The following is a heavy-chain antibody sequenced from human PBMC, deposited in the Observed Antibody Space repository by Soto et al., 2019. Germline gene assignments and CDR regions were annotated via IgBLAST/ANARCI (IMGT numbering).Heavy chain of an antibody. CDR3: ARRHPKRITMIVVVIKALPYGMDV. Sequence: PSETLSLTCAVYGGSFSGYYWSWIRQPPGKGLEWIGEINHSGSTNYNPSLKSRVTISVDTSKNQFSLKLSSVTAADTAVYYCARRHPKRITMIVVVIKALPYGMDVWGQGTTVTSP. V-gene: IGHV4-34*01. D-gene: IGHD3-22*01. CDR1: GGSFSGYY. CDR2: INHSGST. J-gene: IGHJ6*02.